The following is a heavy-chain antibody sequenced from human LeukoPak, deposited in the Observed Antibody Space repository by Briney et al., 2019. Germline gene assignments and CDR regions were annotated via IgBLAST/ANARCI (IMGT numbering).Heavy chain of an antibody. CDR1: GFTFSNYW. V-gene: IGHV3-7*01. Sequence: GGSLRLSCAASGFTFSNYWMGWVRQAPGKGLEWVANIKQDGSEKRYVDPVKGRFTISRDNAKNSLYLQMNSLRAEDTAVYYCARGYKYSSSPTPIDYWGQGTLVTVSS. CDR2: IKQDGSEK. D-gene: IGHD6-13*01. J-gene: IGHJ4*02. CDR3: ARGYKYSSSPTPIDY.